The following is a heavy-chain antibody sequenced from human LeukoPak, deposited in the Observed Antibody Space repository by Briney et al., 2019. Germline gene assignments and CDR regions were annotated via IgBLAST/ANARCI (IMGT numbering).Heavy chain of an antibody. CDR2: ISTRSSYI. Sequence: GGSLRLSCAASGFTFSNYSMNWVRQAPGKGLEWVSSISTRSSYIYHADSVKGRFTISRDSAKNSLFLQMNSLRAEDTAVYFCVKSTRAVMAMMDVWGKGTTVTVSS. CDR1: GFTFSNYS. D-gene: IGHD3-16*01. J-gene: IGHJ6*04. V-gene: IGHV3-21*01. CDR3: VKSTRAVMAMMDV.